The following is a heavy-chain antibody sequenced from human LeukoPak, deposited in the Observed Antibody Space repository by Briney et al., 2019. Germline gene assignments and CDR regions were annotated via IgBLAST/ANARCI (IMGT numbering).Heavy chain of an antibody. D-gene: IGHD3-22*01. CDR2: ISSSSSYI. CDR1: GFTFSSYS. J-gene: IGHJ4*02. Sequence: PGGSLRLSCAASGFTFSSYSMNWVRQAPGKGLEWVSSISSSSSYIYYADSVKGRFTISRDNSKNTLYLQLSSLTAEDTALYFCAKNTVRSGYYFDYWGQGTLVTVSS. V-gene: IGHV3-21*04. CDR3: AKNTVRSGYYFDY.